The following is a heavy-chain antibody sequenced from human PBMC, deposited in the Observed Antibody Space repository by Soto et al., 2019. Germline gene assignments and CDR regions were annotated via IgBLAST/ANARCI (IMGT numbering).Heavy chain of an antibody. CDR2: ISYDGSNK. CDR3: ARGDFWSGYYSHSVPFDY. V-gene: IGHV3-30-3*01. D-gene: IGHD3-3*01. Sequence: QVQLVESGGGVVQPGRSLRLSCAASGFTFSSYAMHWVRQAPGKGLEWVAVISYDGSNKYYADSVKGRFTISRDNSKNTLYLQMNSRRAEDTAVYYCARGDFWSGYYSHSVPFDYWGQGTLVTVSS. CDR1: GFTFSSYA. J-gene: IGHJ4*02.